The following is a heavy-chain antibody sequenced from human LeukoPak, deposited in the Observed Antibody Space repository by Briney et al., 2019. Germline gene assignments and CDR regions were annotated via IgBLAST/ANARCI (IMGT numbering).Heavy chain of an antibody. CDR3: ARGLMYYHDSGGFFYY. J-gene: IGHJ4*02. D-gene: IGHD3-22*01. CDR1: GFTFSSYS. Sequence: DPGGSLRLSCAASGFTFSSYSMNWVRQAPGKGLEWVSSISSSSSYIYYTDSVKGRFTISRDNAKNSLYLQMNSLRGEDTAVYYCARGLMYYHDSGGFFYYWGQGTLVTVSS. V-gene: IGHV3-21*01. CDR2: ISSSSSYI.